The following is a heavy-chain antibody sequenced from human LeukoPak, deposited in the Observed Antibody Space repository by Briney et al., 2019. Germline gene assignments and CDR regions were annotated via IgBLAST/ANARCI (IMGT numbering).Heavy chain of an antibody. D-gene: IGHD3-22*01. Sequence: PGGSLRLSCAASGFTFSSHGMHWVRQAPGKGLEWVAAISDDGSKKYYGDSVKGRFTISRDNSKNTLYLQMNSLRAEDTAVYYCAKNRDGSGLVGYWGQGTLVTVSS. CDR3: AKNRDGSGLVGY. J-gene: IGHJ4*02. CDR1: GFTFSSHG. V-gene: IGHV3-30*18. CDR2: ISDDGSKK.